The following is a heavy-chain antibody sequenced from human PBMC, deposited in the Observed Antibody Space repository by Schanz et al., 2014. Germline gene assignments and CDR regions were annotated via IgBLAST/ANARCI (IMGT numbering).Heavy chain of an antibody. D-gene: IGHD3-10*01. J-gene: IGHJ4*02. V-gene: IGHV3-30-3*01. CDR2: LSSDESRK. CDR3: ARGPIPIQGVPMDF. CDR1: GFTFDPYA. Sequence: VQLLESGGGLVQPGGSLRLSCSASGFTFDPYAMHWLRQSPGKGLEWVAVLSSDESRKFYADSVKGRFTISRDNSKDTLYLQMSGLTPEDTAVYYCARGPIPIQGVPMDFWGQGTLVTVSS.